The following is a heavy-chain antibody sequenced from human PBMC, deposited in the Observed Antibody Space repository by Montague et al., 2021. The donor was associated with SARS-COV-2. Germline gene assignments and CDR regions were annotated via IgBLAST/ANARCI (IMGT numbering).Heavy chain of an antibody. CDR3: ARATPGIADPIEY. CDR2: IYYSGKT. Sequence: SETLSLTCTVSGGSISSYLWTWIRQPPGKGLEWIGYIYYSGKTNYNPPLSSRVTMSVDTSKNQFSLKLNSVTAADAAVYFCARATPGIADPIEYWGQGTLLTVSS. V-gene: IGHV4-59*08. CDR1: GGSISSYL. D-gene: IGHD6-13*01. J-gene: IGHJ4*02.